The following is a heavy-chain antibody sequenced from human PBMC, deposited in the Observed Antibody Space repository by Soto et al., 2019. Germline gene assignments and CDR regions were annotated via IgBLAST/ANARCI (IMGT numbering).Heavy chain of an antibody. Sequence: GASVQVSCKASGYTFTSYGISWVRQAPGKGLEWMGGFDPEDGETIYAQKFQGRVTMTEDTSTDTAYMGLSSLRSEDTAVYYCVGGLLLGAFDIWGQGTMVTVSS. V-gene: IGHV1-24*01. CDR2: FDPEDGET. J-gene: IGHJ3*02. CDR3: VGGLLLGAFDI. CDR1: GYTFTSYG. D-gene: IGHD2-15*01.